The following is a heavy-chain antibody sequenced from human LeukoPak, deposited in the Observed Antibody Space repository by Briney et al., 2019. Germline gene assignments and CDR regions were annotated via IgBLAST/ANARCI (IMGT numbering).Heavy chain of an antibody. D-gene: IGHD3-22*01. J-gene: IGHJ4*02. CDR1: GLTVSSNC. V-gene: IGHV3-53*01. CDR3: ARRAGDYSHPYDY. CDR2: IYSGGNT. Sequence: PGGSLRLSCAASGLTVSSNCMSWVHQAPGKGLEWVSFIYSGGNTYYADSVKGRFTISRDNSKNTVHLQMNSLRAEDTAMYYCARRAGDYSHPYDYWGQGTLVTVSS.